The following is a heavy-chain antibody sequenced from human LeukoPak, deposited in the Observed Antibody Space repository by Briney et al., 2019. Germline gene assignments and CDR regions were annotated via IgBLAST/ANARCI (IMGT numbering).Heavy chain of an antibody. CDR2: ISTISSYI. V-gene: IGHV3-21*01. CDR1: GFTFSSYS. D-gene: IGHD6-19*01. Sequence: PGGSLRLSCAASGFTFSSYSMNWVRQAPGKGLEWVSSISTISSYIYYADSVKGRFTISRDNAKNSLYLQMNSLRAEDTAVYYCIAVAGQGTWFDPWGQGTLVPVSS. J-gene: IGHJ5*02. CDR3: IAVAGQGTWFDP.